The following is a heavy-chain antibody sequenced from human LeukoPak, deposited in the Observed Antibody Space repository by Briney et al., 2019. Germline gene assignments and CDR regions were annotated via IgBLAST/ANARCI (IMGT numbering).Heavy chain of an antibody. J-gene: IGHJ3*02. CDR1: GGSISSYY. CDR2: IYYSGST. D-gene: IGHD6-13*01. Sequence: SETLSLTCTVSGGSISSYYWSWIRQPPGKGLGWIGYIYYSGSTNYNPSLKSRVTISVDTSKNQFSLKLSSVTAADTAVYYCARSGTGYSSSWYPAQAFDIWGQGTMVTVSS. CDR3: ARSGTGYSSSWYPAQAFDI. V-gene: IGHV4-59*01.